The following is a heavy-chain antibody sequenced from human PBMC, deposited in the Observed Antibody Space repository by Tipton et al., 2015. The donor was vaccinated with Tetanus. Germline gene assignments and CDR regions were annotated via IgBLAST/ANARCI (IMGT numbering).Heavy chain of an antibody. J-gene: IGHJ4*02. CDR3: ARETTVTTGLGY. CDR1: GYTFTSYY. V-gene: IGHV1-46*01. Sequence: QLVQSGPEVKKPGASVKVSCKASGYTFTSYYMHWVRQAPGQGLEWMGIINPSGGSTSYAQKLQGRVTMTRDTSTSTVYMELSSLRSEDTAVYYCARETTVTTGLGYWGQGTLVTVSS. D-gene: IGHD4-17*01. CDR2: INPSGGST.